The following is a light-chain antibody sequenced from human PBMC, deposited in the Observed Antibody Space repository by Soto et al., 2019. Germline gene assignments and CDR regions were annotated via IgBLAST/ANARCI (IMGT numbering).Light chain of an antibody. Sequence: DIQLTQSPSSLSASVGDRVTITCQASQDISNYLNWYQQKPGKAPKLLIYDASNLETGVPSKFSGSGAGTAFTFTISSLQPEDIATYYCQQYDNLSWTFGQGTKVEIK. J-gene: IGKJ1*01. CDR2: DAS. CDR1: QDISNY. CDR3: QQYDNLSWT. V-gene: IGKV1-33*01.